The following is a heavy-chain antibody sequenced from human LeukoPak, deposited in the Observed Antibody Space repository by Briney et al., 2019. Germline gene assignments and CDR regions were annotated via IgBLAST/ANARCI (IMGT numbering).Heavy chain of an antibody. CDR1: GGSISSYY. V-gene: IGHV4-4*07. CDR3: AREGGDPRWLDP. D-gene: IGHD6-25*01. Sequence: SETLSLTCTVSGGSISSYYWTWIRRSAGKGLEWIGRINTSGSTNYNPSLRSRVTMSVNTSKNQFSLNLTSVTAADTAVYSCAREGGDPRWLDPWGQGTLVTVSS. J-gene: IGHJ5*02. CDR2: INTSGST.